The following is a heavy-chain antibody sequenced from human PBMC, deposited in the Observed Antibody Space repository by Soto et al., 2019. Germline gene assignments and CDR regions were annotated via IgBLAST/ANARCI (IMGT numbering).Heavy chain of an antibody. J-gene: IGHJ5*02. Sequence: EVQLVESGGGLVQPGRSLRLSCAASGFTFDDYAMHWVRQAPGKGLEWVSGISWNSGSIGYADSVKGRFTISRDNAKNSLYLHMNSLRAEDTALYYCAKDPRRFLEAWGQGTLVTVSS. D-gene: IGHD3-3*01. CDR2: ISWNSGSI. V-gene: IGHV3-9*01. CDR1: GFTFDDYA. CDR3: AKDPRRFLEA.